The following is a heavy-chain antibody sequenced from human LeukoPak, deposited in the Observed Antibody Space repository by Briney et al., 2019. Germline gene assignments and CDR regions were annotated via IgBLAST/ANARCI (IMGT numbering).Heavy chain of an antibody. D-gene: IGHD3-22*01. Sequence: ASVNLSCKVSGVTFSSYAISWVRQAPGQGLEWIGSITLILCIANYAQTFQGRVTITADKSTNTAYMELTSLTSDDTAVYYCATTNAGGGYQWGDFFDFWGQGTLVTVSS. V-gene: IGHV1-69*04. J-gene: IGHJ4*02. CDR3: ATTNAGGGYQWGDFFDF. CDR1: GVTFSSYA. CDR2: ITLILCIA.